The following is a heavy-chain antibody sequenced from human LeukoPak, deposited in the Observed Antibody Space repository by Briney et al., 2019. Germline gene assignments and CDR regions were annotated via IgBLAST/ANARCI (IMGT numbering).Heavy chain of an antibody. J-gene: IGHJ4*02. CDR1: GFTFSSYS. CDR3: ARHPLLWFGELLYEDC. D-gene: IGHD3-10*01. Sequence: PGGSLRLSCAASGFTFSSYSMNWVRQAPGKGLEWVSSISSSSSYIYYADSVKGRFTISRDNAKNSLYLQMNSLRAEDTAVYYCARHPLLWFGELLYEDCWGQGTLVTVSS. V-gene: IGHV3-21*01. CDR2: ISSSSSYI.